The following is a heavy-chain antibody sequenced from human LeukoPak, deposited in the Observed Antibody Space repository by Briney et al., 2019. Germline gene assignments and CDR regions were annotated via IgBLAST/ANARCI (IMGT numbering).Heavy chain of an antibody. D-gene: IGHD3-3*01. V-gene: IGHV1-69*13. J-gene: IGHJ6*03. CDR3: ARDAILEWLPPSYYYMDV. CDR2: IIPIFGTA. Sequence: GASVKVSCKASGYTFTSYGISWVRQAPGQGLEWMGGIIPIFGTANYAQKFQGRVTITADESTSTAYMELSSLRSEDTAVYYCARDAILEWLPPSYYYMDVWGKGTTVTVSS. CDR1: GYTFTSYG.